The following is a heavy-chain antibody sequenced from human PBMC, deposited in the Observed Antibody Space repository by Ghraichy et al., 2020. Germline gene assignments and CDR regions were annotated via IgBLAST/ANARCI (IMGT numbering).Heavy chain of an antibody. CDR3: AKVPTPFAVITTSFDY. CDR2: INHRGGST. J-gene: IGHJ4*02. CDR1: GFTFNNSA. Sequence: GGSLRLSCAASGFTFNNSAMSWVRQAPGKGLEWVSAINHRGGSTYYADSVKGRFTISRDNSKNTLYLQMNSLRGEDSAIYYCAKVPTPFAVITTSFDYWGQGTPVTVSS. V-gene: IGHV3-23*01. D-gene: IGHD3-3*01.